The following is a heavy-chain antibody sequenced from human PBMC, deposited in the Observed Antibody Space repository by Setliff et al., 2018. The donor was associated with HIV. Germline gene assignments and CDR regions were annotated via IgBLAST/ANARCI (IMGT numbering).Heavy chain of an antibody. CDR2: IYNTETT. V-gene: IGHV4-59*01. CDR1: GAPISSGT. J-gene: IGHJ5*02. Sequence: SETLSLTCIVSGAPISSGTWSWIRQPPGKGLQWIGFIYNTETTNYNPSLRSRVTISLDTSKNQFSLKLTSLTAADTAVYYCARGGTSSNWFDPWGQGTLVTVSS. D-gene: IGHD2-2*01. CDR3: ARGGTSSNWFDP.